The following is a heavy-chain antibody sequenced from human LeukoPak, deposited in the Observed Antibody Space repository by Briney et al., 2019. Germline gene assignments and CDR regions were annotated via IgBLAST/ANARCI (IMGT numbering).Heavy chain of an antibody. Sequence: ASVKVSCKSSGYTFTSYGIIWVRQAPGQGLEWMGWISAYNGNRNYAQKFQGRVTMTTDTSTSTAYMELRSLRSDDTAVYYCARGFGIVGATEYWFDPWGQGTLVTVSS. J-gene: IGHJ5*02. V-gene: IGHV1-18*01. CDR1: GYTFTSYG. D-gene: IGHD1-26*01. CDR2: ISAYNGNR. CDR3: ARGFGIVGATEYWFDP.